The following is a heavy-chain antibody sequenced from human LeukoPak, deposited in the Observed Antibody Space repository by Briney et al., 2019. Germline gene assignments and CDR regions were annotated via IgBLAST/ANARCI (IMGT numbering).Heavy chain of an antibody. Sequence: ASVKVSCKASGYTFSNFGITWVRQAPGQGLEWMGWISGHQGNTKYAQNFQGRVTFTIDTSTSTAYMDLGTLRSDDTAVYYCAKAYYYDSHGWFDPWGQGTLVTVPS. CDR1: GYTFSNFG. CDR3: AKAYYYDSHGWFDP. V-gene: IGHV1-18*01. CDR2: ISGHQGNT. D-gene: IGHD3-22*01. J-gene: IGHJ5*02.